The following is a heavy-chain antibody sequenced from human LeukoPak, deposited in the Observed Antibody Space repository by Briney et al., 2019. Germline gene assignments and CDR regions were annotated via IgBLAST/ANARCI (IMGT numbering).Heavy chain of an antibody. CDR3: ARVLSSYYYYYMDV. CDR2: IYTSGST. J-gene: IGHJ6*03. D-gene: IGHD6-19*01. V-gene: IGHV4-61*02. CDR1: GGSISSGSYY. Sequence: SETLSLTCTDSGGSISSGSYYWSWIRQPAGKGLEWIGRIYTSGSTNYNPSLKSRVTISVDTSKNQFSLKLSSVTAADTAVYYCARVLSSYYYYYMDVWGKGTTVTVSS.